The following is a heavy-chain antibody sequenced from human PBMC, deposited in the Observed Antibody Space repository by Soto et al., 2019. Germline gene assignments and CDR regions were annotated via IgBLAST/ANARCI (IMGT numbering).Heavy chain of an antibody. J-gene: IGHJ4*02. CDR3: ARGRKRSGDLFPYFFAS. D-gene: IGHD4-17*01. CDR2: LNHSGST. CDR1: GGSFSSYY. Sequence: SETLCLTCAVYGGSFSSYYWSWIRQPPGKGLEWIGELNHSGSTNYNPPLESRVTISVDTSKNQFSLTLRSVTAADTAMYYCARGRKRSGDLFPYFFASWGQGTPVTVSS. V-gene: IGHV4-34*01.